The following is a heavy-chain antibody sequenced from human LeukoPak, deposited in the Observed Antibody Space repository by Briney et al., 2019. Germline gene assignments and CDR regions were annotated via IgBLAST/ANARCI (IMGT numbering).Heavy chain of an antibody. Sequence: GRSLRLSCAASGFTSSSYAMHWVRQAPGKGLEWVAVISYDGSNKYYTDSVKGRFTISRDNPKNTLYLQMNSLRAEDTAVYYCARSVDIVATMGDPWGQGTLVTVSS. V-gene: IGHV3-30-3*01. J-gene: IGHJ5*02. CDR1: GFTSSSYA. CDR3: ARSVDIVATMGDP. CDR2: ISYDGSNK. D-gene: IGHD5-12*01.